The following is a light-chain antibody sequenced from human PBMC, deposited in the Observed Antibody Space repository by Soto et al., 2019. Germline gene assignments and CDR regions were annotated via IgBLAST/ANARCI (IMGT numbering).Light chain of an antibody. J-gene: IGKJ1*01. CDR1: QSISNR. V-gene: IGKV1-5*01. CDR3: QQYNIYPWT. Sequence: DIPITQSPATLSASVGDGAPLTCRASQSISNRLAWYQQRPGKAPKYLIYDASTLDSGAPSRFSGSGSGTEFTLSISSLQPDDFATYYCQQYNIYPWTFGQGTKVAI. CDR2: DAS.